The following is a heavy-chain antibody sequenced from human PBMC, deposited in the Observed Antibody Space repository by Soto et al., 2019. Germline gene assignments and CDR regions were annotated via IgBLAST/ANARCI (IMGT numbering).Heavy chain of an antibody. CDR3: AKARNSLAPFDY. V-gene: IGHV3-30*18. CDR2: ISYDGSNK. Sequence: PGGSLRLSCAASGFTFSSYGMHWVRQAPGKGLEWVAVISYDGSNKYYADSVKGRFTISRDNSKNTLYLQMNSLRAEDTAVYYCAKARNSLAPFDYWGQGTLVTVSS. CDR1: GFTFSSYG. J-gene: IGHJ4*02. D-gene: IGHD6-13*01.